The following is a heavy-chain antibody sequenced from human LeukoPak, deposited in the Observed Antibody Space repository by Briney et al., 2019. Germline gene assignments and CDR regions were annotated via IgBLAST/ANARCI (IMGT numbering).Heavy chain of an antibody. CDR1: GFTFSSYA. CDR2: ISYDGSNK. V-gene: IGHV3-30*04. J-gene: IGHJ4*02. D-gene: IGHD6-13*01. Sequence: QPGRSLRLSCAASGFTFSSYAMHWVRLAPGKGLEWVAVISYDGSNKYYADSVKGRFTISRDNSKNTLYLQMNSLRAEDTAVYYCARVLRIAAADPFDYWGQGTLVTVSS. CDR3: ARVLRIAAADPFDY.